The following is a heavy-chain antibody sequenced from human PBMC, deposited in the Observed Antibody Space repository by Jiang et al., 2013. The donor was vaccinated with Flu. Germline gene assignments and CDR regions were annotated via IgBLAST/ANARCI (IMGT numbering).Heavy chain of an antibody. V-gene: IGHV4-30-4*01. CDR1: GGSISSGDYY. D-gene: IGHD4-17*01. Sequence: TVSGGSISSGDYYWSWIRQPPGKGLEWIGYIYYSGSTYYNPSLKSRVTISVDTSKNQFSLKLSSVTAADTAVYYCARDNPGRTVTTSHYGMDVWGQGTTVTVSS. J-gene: IGHJ6*02. CDR2: IYYSGST. CDR3: ARDNPGRTVTTSHYGMDV.